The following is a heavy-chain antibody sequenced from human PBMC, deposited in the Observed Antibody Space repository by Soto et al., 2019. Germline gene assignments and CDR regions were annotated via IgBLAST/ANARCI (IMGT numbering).Heavy chain of an antibody. J-gene: IGHJ5*02. CDR3: TRGPPRVQWFDP. V-gene: IGHV4-61*01. Sequence: TSGTLSLTCTVSGGAVSSGTYYWSWIRQPPGKGLEWIGHIYFTGSTNYNPSLKSRVTMSLDTSRNQFSLKLSSVTAADTAVYYCTRGPPRVQWFDPWGLGTLVTVSS. CDR1: GGAVSSGTYY. CDR2: IYFTGST.